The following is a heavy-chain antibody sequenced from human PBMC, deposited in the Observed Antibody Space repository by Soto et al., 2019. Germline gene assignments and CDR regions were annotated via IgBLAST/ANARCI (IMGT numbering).Heavy chain of an antibody. V-gene: IGHV4-39*01. CDR3: ARLPLAARRGGDGYYYYGMDV. CDR2: IYYSGST. CDR1: GGSISSSSYY. D-gene: IGHD6-6*01. Sequence: SETLSLTCTVSGGSISSSSYYWGWIRQPPGKGLEWIGSIYYSGSTYYNPSLKSRVTISVDTSKNQFSLKLSSVTAADTAVYYCARLPLAARRGGDGYYYYGMDVWGQGTTVTVSS. J-gene: IGHJ6*02.